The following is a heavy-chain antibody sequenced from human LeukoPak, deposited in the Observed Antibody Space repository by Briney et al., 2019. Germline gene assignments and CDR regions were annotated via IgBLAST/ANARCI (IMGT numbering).Heavy chain of an antibody. J-gene: IGHJ4*02. CDR3: AAGLAARPMDY. CDR2: INHSGST. V-gene: IGHV4-34*01. CDR1: GGSFSGYY. D-gene: IGHD6-6*01. Sequence: KPSETLSLTCAVYGGSFSGYYWSWIRQPPGKGLEWIGEINHSGSTNYNPSLKSRVTISVDTSKTQFSLKLSSVTAADTAVYYCAAGLAARPMDYWGQGTLVTVSS.